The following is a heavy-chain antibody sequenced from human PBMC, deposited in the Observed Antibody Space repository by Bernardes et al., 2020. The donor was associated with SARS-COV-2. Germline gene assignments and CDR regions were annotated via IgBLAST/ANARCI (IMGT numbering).Heavy chain of an antibody. D-gene: IGHD3-16*01. V-gene: IGHV4-39*07. CDR3: AREFGFGWFDP. CDR1: GGSISSPDYY. Sequence: SETLSLTCTVSGGSISSPDYYWGWIRQPPGKGLEWIGSIYTSGSTNYNPSLKSRVTISVDTSKNQFSLKLSSVTAADTAVYYCAREFGFGWFDPWGQGTLVTVSS. J-gene: IGHJ5*02. CDR2: IYTSGST.